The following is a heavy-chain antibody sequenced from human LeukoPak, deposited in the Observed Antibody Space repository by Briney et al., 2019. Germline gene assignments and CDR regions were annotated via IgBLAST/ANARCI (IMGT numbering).Heavy chain of an antibody. Sequence: ASAKVSCKASGYTFTSYGISWVRQAPGQGLEWMGWISAYNGNTNYAQKLQGRVTMTTDTSTSTAYMELRSLRSDDTAVYYCARDFYDSSGYYYAVLGYWGQGTLVTVSS. CDR1: GYTFTSYG. D-gene: IGHD3-22*01. CDR2: ISAYNGNT. CDR3: ARDFYDSSGYYYAVLGY. V-gene: IGHV1-18*01. J-gene: IGHJ4*02.